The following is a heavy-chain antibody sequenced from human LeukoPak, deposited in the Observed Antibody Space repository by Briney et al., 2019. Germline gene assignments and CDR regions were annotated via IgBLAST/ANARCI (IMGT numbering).Heavy chain of an antibody. CDR3: ARGFRFLEWLIRGPYNWFDP. J-gene: IGHJ5*02. V-gene: IGHV4-34*01. Sequence: PSETLSLTCAVYGGSFSGYYWSWIRQPPGKGLEWIGEINHSGSTNYNPSLKSRVTISVDTSKNQFSLKLSSVTAADTAVYYCARGFRFLEWLIRGPYNWFDPWGQGTLVTVSS. CDR2: INHSGST. D-gene: IGHD3-3*01. CDR1: GGSFSGYY.